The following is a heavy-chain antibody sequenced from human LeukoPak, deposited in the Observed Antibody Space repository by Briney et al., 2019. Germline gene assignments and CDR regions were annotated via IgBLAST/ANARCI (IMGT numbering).Heavy chain of an antibody. CDR3: ARERIGYPTFDY. CDR2: IYYSGST. V-gene: IGHV4-59*12. CDR1: GGSISSYY. Sequence: SETLSLTCTVSGGSISSYYWSWIRQPPGKGLERIGYIYYSGSTNYNPSLKSRVTISVDTSKNQFSLKLSSVTAADTAVYYCARERIGYPTFDYWGQGTLVTVSS. D-gene: IGHD5-18*01. J-gene: IGHJ4*02.